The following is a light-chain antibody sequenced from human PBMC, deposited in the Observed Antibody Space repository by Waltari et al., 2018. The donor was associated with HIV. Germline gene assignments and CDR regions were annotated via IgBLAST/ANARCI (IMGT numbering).Light chain of an antibody. V-gene: IGLV1-44*01. CDR2: SNN. CDR3: AAWDDSLNGV. J-gene: IGLJ3*02. CDR1: SSNIGSNT. Sequence: QSVLTQPPSASGTPGQKVPISCSGSSSNIGSNTVNWYQQLPGTAPKRLIYSNNQRPSGVPDRFSGSKSGTSASRAISGLQSEDEGHYYCAAWDDSLNGVFGGGTKLTVL.